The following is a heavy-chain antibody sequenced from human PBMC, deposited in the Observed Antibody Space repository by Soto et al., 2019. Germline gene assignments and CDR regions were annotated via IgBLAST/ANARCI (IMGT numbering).Heavy chain of an antibody. CDR1: GFSFSSYV. V-gene: IGHV3-30*18. CDR2: ILYDGSKE. Sequence: SLRLSCIDSGFSFSSYVMDWVRQAPVKGLEWVARILYDGSKEFYADSVKGRFIISRDNSKNTLFLQMDSLRVEDTAVYYCVKGLERMEDHGGQGP. CDR3: VKGLERMEDH. J-gene: IGHJ4*02. D-gene: IGHD3-3*01.